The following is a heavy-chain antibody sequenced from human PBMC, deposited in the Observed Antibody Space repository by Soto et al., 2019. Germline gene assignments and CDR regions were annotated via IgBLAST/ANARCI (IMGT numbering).Heavy chain of an antibody. D-gene: IGHD3-22*01. CDR2: IIPIFGTA. CDR3: ARKGSAIYYDSSGYHTYYYYGMDV. CDR1: GGTFSSYA. J-gene: IGHJ6*02. Sequence: ASVKVSCKASGGTFSSYAISWVRQAPGQGLEWMGGIIPIFGTANYAQKFQGRVTITADKSTSTAYMELSSLRSEDTAVYYCARKGSAIYYDSSGYHTYYYYGMDVWGQGXTVTVYS. V-gene: IGHV1-69*06.